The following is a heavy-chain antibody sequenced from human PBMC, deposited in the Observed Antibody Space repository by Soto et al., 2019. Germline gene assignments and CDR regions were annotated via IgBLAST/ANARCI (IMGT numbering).Heavy chain of an antibody. CDR2: LYHTGTT. J-gene: IGHJ4*02. CDR1: GGSISDNW. CDR3: ARQIAVPRTRGFDF. Sequence: QVQLQESGPGLVKPSGTLSLTCAGSGGSISDNWWSWVRQPPGKGLEWIGELYHTGTTHYNPSLWSRVTISIDKAKNQFSLKLSSVTAEDTAVYYLARQIAVPRTRGFDFWGQGTLVTVSS. D-gene: IGHD6-19*01. V-gene: IGHV4-4*02.